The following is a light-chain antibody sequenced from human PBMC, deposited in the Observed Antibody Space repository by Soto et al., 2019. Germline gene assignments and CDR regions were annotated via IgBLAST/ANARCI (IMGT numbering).Light chain of an antibody. CDR3: GTWDSSLSADVV. Sequence: QAVVTQPPSASGTPGQRVTISCSGSSSNIGKNSVSWYQQLPGTAPKLLIYDNDKRPSGIPDRFSGSRSGTSATLDITGLQSGDEADYYCGTWDSSLSADVVFGGGTKVTVL. CDR1: SSNIGKNS. J-gene: IGLJ2*01. V-gene: IGLV1-51*01. CDR2: DND.